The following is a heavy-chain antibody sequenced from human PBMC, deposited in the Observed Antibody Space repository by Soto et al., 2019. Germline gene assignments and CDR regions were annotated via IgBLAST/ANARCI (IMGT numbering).Heavy chain of an antibody. D-gene: IGHD2-15*01. CDR1: GRSIGTGGDY. CDR2: IYYSGDTYSGSN. CDR3: ARGGSGGSFFDY. Sequence: SEPLAHPCTLSGRSIGTGGDYGSWIPQHPGKGLEWIGYIYYSGDTYSGSNYYNPSLKSRVTISVDTSQNQFSLNLNSVTAADTAVYYCARGGSGGSFFDYWGQGTLVTVSS. J-gene: IGHJ4*02. V-gene: IGHV4-31*03.